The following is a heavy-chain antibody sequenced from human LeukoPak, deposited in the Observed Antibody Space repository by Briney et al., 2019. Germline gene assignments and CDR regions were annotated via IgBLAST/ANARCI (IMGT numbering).Heavy chain of an antibody. J-gene: IGHJ4*02. CDR3: AKDRDSSWYSGCFDY. CDR1: GFTFTSYG. CDR2: ILYDGTYK. V-gene: IGHV3-30*18. D-gene: IGHD6-13*01. Sequence: PGGSLRLSCAASGFTFTSYGMHWVRQAPGKGLEWVAVILYDGTYKYYAGSVKGRFTISRDDSKNTLYLQTNSLRAEDTAVYYCAKDRDSSWYSGCFDYWGQGTLVTVSS.